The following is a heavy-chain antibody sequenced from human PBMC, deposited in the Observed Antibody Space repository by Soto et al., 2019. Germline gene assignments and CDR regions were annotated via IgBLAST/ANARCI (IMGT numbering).Heavy chain of an antibody. CDR1: GGTFSSYA. CDR3: ARHDCISSSCYYYYYYGMDV. Sequence: VASVKVSCKASGGTFSSYAISWVRQAPGQGLEWMGGIIPIFGTANYAQKFQGRVTITADESTSTAYMELSSLRSEDTAVYYCARHDCISSSCYYYYYYGMDVWG. J-gene: IGHJ6*02. D-gene: IGHD2-2*01. CDR2: IIPIFGTA. V-gene: IGHV1-69*13.